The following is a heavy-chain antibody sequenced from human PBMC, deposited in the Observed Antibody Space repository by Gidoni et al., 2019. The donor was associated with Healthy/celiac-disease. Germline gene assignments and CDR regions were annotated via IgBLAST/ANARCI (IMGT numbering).Heavy chain of an antibody. CDR1: GFTFSSYS. V-gene: IGHV3-48*01. Sequence: EVQLVESGGGLVQPGGSLRLSCAASGFTFSSYSMNWVRQAPGKGLEGVSYISSSSSTIYYADSVKGRFTISRDNAKNSLYLQMNSLRAEDTAVYYCARGYNFGWFDPWGQGTLVTVSS. CDR2: ISSSSSTI. CDR3: ARGYNFGWFDP. J-gene: IGHJ5*02. D-gene: IGHD1-20*01.